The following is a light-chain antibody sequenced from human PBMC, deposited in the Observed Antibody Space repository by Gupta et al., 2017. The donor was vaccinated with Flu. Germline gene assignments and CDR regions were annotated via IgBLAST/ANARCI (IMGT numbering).Light chain of an antibody. CDR2: EVS. V-gene: IGLV2-23*02. CDR1: SSDVGSYNL. CDR3: CADAGSSTYV. J-gene: IGLJ1*01. Sequence: GSSSDVGSYNLCAGYQQHQGKAHILMVYEVSKRPSGVSSRFSASKSGNTSSLTISGRKAEVAADYYGCADAGSSTYVFGTGTKITVL.